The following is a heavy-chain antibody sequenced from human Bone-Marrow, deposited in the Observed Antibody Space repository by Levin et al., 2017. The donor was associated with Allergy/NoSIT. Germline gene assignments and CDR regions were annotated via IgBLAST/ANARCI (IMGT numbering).Heavy chain of an antibody. Sequence: GGSLRLSCAASGFSFSSYGMHWVRQAPGKGLEWVAVISHDGSNTYFADSVKGRLTISRDNSKNTLNLQINSLRAEDTAMYYCAKGGATFFDYWGQGTLDTVSS. CDR3: AKGGATFFDY. V-gene: IGHV3-30*18. J-gene: IGHJ4*02. CDR2: ISHDGSNT. CDR1: GFSFSSYG. D-gene: IGHD1-26*01.